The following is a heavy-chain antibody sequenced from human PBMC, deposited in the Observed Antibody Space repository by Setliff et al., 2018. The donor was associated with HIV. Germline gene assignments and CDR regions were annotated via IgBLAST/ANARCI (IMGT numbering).Heavy chain of an antibody. CDR1: GFKFDDYG. CDR3: ARGLYYYDTSGYYFLDY. CDR2: ISWSGSGI. Sequence: PGGSLRLSCAASGFKFDDYGMSWVRQGPGKGLEWVAGISWSGSGIGYGDSVKGRFTISRDDDRNFLFLQMNSLRAEDTAIYFCARGLYYYDTSGYYFLDYWGQGALVTVSS. D-gene: IGHD3-22*01. J-gene: IGHJ4*02. V-gene: IGHV3-20*04.